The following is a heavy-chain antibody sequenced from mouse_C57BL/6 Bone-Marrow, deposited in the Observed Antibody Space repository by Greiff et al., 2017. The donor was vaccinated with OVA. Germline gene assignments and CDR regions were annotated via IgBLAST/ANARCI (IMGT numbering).Heavy chain of an antibody. CDR3: ARRPDYYGSSYWYFDV. V-gene: IGHV5-17*01. CDR2: ISSGSSTI. Sequence: EVKLVESGGGLVKPGGSLKLSCAASGFTFSDYGMHWVRQAPEKGLEWVAYISSGSSTIYYADKVKGRFTISRDTAKNTLFLQMTSLRSEDTAMYYCARRPDYYGSSYWYFDVWGTGTTVTVSS. D-gene: IGHD1-1*01. CDR1: GFTFSDYG. J-gene: IGHJ1*03.